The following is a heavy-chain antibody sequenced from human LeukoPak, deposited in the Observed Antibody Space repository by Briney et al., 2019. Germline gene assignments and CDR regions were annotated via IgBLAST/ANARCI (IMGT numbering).Heavy chain of an antibody. CDR1: GFTFSSYA. V-gene: IGHV3-23*01. J-gene: IGHJ6*03. CDR2: ISGSGGST. CDR3: AKGQYCSSTSCYTGLYYYYYYMDV. Sequence: PGGSLRLSCAASGFTFSSYAMSWVRQAPGKGLEWVSAISGSGGSTYYADSVKGRFTISRDNSKNTLYLQMNSLRAEDTAVYYCAKGQYCSSTSCYTGLYYYYYYMDVWGKGTTVTVSS. D-gene: IGHD2-2*02.